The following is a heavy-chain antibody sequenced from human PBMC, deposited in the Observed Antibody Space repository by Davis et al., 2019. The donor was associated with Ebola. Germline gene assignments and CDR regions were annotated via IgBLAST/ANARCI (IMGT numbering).Heavy chain of an antibody. CDR3: ARAPGLQYNWSFWFDP. D-gene: IGHD1-20*01. CDR1: GFTFSSYG. J-gene: IGHJ5*02. CDR2: IRYDGSNN. V-gene: IGHV3-30*02. Sequence: GESLKISCAASGFTFSSYGTYWVPQAPGKGLEWVAFIRYDGSNNYYADSVKGRFTISRDNSKNTLYLQMNSLRAEDTAVYYCARAPGLQYNWSFWFDPWGQGTLVTVSS.